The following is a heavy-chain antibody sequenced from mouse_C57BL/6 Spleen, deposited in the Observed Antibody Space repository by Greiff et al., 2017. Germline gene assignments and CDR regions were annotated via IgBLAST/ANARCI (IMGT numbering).Heavy chain of an antibody. CDR1: GFNIKDDY. D-gene: IGHD2-2*01. V-gene: IGHV14-4*01. J-gene: IGHJ2*01. CDR2: IDPENGDT. Sequence: EVQLQQSGAELVRPGASVKLSCTASGFNIKDDYMHWVKQRPEQGLEWIGWIDPENGDTEYASKFQGKATITADTSSNTAYLQLSSLTSEDTAVYYCTTWPLYGYDEGWGQGTTLTVSS. CDR3: TTWPLYGYDEG.